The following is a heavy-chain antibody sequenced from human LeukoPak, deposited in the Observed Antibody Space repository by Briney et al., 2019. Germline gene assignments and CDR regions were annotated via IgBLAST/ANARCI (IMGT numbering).Heavy chain of an antibody. CDR3: ATDLHFGYCTATSCANY. Sequence: GGSLRLSCAASGFTFSSYWMHWVRQAPGKGLEWVGRIRSTPDGGATDYAAPVKGRFTISRDDSKNTLYLQMSSLRTEDTAVYYCATDLHFGYCTATSCANYWGQGTLVTVSS. V-gene: IGHV3-15*07. J-gene: IGHJ4*02. CDR1: GFTFSSYW. D-gene: IGHD2-2*03. CDR2: IRSTPDGGAT.